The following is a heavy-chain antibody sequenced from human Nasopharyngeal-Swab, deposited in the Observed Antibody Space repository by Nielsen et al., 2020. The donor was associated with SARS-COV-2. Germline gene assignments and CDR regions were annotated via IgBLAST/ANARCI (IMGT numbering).Heavy chain of an antibody. CDR2: IIPIFGTA. J-gene: IGHJ4*02. Sequence: WVRQAPGQGLEWIGGIIPIFGTANYAQKFQGRVTITADESTSTAYMELSSLRSEGTAVYYCARDPADCSGGSCEARWGQGTLVTVSS. V-gene: IGHV1-69*01. CDR3: ARDPADCSGGSCEAR. D-gene: IGHD2-15*01.